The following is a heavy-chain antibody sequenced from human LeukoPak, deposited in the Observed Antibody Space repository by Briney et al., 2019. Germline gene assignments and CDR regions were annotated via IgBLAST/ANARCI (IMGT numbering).Heavy chain of an antibody. J-gene: IGHJ6*02. CDR2: ISAYNGNT. CDR3: ARDQAAPVVGGNRIYPDMDV. CDR1: GGTFSSYA. D-gene: IGHD1-14*01. Sequence: AASVKVSCKASGGTFSSYAISWVRQAPGQGLEWMGWISAYNGNTNYAQKLQGRVTMTTDTSTSTAYMELRSLRSDDTAVYYCARDQAAPVVGGNRIYPDMDVWGQGTTVTVSS. V-gene: IGHV1-18*01.